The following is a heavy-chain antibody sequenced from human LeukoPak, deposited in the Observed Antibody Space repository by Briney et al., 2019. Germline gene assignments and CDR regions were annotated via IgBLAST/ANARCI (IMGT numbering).Heavy chain of an antibody. V-gene: IGHV1-18*04. Sequence: ASVKVSCKASGYTFTSYGIGWVRQAPGQGLEXXXXXXXXXGNTNYAQKLQGRVTMTTDTSTSTAYMELRSLRSDDTAVYYCARVNGLLWFGELLNYGMDVWGKGTTVTVSS. CDR2: XXXXXGNT. J-gene: IGHJ6*04. CDR1: GYTFTSYG. D-gene: IGHD3-10*01. CDR3: ARVNGLLWFGELLNYGMDV.